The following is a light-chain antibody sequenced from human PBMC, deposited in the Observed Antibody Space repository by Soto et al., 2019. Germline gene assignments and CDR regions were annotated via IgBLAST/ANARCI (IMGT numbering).Light chain of an antibody. CDR1: SSDVGAYNY. Sequence: QPVLTQPASVSGSPGQSITISCTGTSSDVGAYNYVSWYQQLPATAPNLLLYGVTIRPSGVSDRFSGSKSGNTASLTISGLQAEDEADYYCSSYTTTSTLIVFGTGTKLTVL. J-gene: IGLJ1*01. CDR3: SSYTTTSTLIV. V-gene: IGLV2-14*01. CDR2: GVT.